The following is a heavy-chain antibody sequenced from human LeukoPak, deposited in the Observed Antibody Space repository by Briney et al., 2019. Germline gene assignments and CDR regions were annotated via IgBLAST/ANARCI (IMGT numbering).Heavy chain of an antibody. J-gene: IGHJ4*02. D-gene: IGHD3-16*01. Sequence: GGSLRLSCAASGFTFDDYAMHWVRQAPGKGLEWVSGISWNSGNIGYADSVKGRFTISRDNAKNSLYLQMNSLRAEDTALYYCAKVDRGGFLGYADYWGQGTLVTVSS. CDR3: AKVDRGGFLGYADY. CDR1: GFTFDDYA. V-gene: IGHV3-9*01. CDR2: ISWNSGNI.